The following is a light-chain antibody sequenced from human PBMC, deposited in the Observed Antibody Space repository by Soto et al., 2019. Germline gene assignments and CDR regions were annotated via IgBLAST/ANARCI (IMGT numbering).Light chain of an antibody. Sequence: EIVLKQSPATLSLSPGERATLSCRASKSVTTYLAWYQQKPGQAPRLLIYDASNRATGIPARFSGSGSETDFTLTISSLEPEDVAVYYCQHRKSWPLTFGQGTRLEIK. CDR1: KSVTTY. CDR2: DAS. CDR3: QHRKSWPLT. V-gene: IGKV3-11*01. J-gene: IGKJ5*01.